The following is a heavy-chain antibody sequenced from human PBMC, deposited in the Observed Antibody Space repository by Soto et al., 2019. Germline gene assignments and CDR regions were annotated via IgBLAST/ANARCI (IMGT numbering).Heavy chain of an antibody. CDR2: INAANGDT. Sequence: ASVKVSCKASGYTFTSYGIHWVRQAPGQRLEWMGWINAANGDTKYSPKFQGRVTITRDTSASTAFMELSSLRSEDTAVYYCVRRHVSATGIDWFDPWGQGTLVTVSS. J-gene: IGHJ5*02. CDR1: GYTFTSYG. V-gene: IGHV1-3*01. CDR3: VRRHVSATGIDWFDP. D-gene: IGHD6-13*01.